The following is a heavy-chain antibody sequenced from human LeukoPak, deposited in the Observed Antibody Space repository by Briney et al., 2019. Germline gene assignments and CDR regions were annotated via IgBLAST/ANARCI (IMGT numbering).Heavy chain of an antibody. D-gene: IGHD6-13*01. CDR1: GGSISSTSHY. J-gene: IGHJ4*02. Sequence: PSETLSLTCTVSGGSISSTSHYWGWIRQPPGKGLEWIASIYYSGSTYHNPSLKSRVTISVDTAKNQFSLKLSSVTAADTAVYYCARGTHSIIAAARGSHRTQPVLDYWGQGTLVTVSS. CDR3: ARGTHSIIAAARGSHRTQPVLDY. CDR2: IYYSGST. V-gene: IGHV4-39*07.